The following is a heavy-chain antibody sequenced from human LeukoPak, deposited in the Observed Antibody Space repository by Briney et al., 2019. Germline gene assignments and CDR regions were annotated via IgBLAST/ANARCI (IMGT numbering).Heavy chain of an antibody. V-gene: IGHV3-23*01. CDR3: AKEGDVVVPAAIPVNYYYYGMDV. D-gene: IGHD2-2*02. CDR2: ISGSGGST. CDR1: GFTFSSYA. J-gene: IGHJ6*02. Sequence: GGSLRLSCAASGFTFSSYAMSWVRQAPGKGLEWVSAISGSGGSTYYADSVKGRFTISRDNSKNTLYLQMNSLRAEDTAVHYCAKEGDVVVPAAIPVNYYYYGMDVWGQGTTVTVSS.